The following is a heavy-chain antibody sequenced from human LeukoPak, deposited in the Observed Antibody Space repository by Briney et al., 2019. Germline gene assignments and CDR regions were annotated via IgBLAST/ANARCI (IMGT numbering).Heavy chain of an antibody. CDR2: IWYDGSNK. J-gene: IGHJ6*02. V-gene: IGHV3-33*01. CDR3: ARDPSPYGYYYYYGMDV. CDR1: GFTFSTYA. D-gene: IGHD2-21*01. Sequence: GGSLRLSCAASGFTFSTYAMHWVRQAPGKGLEWVAVIWYDGSNKYCADSVKGRFTISRDNSKNTLYLQMNSLRAEDTAVYYCARDPSPYGYYYYYGMDVWGQGTTVTVSS.